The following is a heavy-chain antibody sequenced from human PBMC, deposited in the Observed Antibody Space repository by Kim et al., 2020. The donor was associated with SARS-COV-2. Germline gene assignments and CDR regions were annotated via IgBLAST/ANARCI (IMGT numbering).Heavy chain of an antibody. V-gene: IGHV1-2*02. D-gene: IGHD4-17*01. Sequence: ASVKVSCKASGYTFTGYYMHWVRQAPGHGLEWMGWINPNSGGTNYAQKFQGRVTMTRDTSISTAYMELSRLRSDDTAVYYCARGDLDYGGNLGLGYWGQGTLVTVSS. CDR3: ARGDLDYGGNLGLGY. J-gene: IGHJ4*02. CDR1: GYTFTGYY. CDR2: INPNSGGT.